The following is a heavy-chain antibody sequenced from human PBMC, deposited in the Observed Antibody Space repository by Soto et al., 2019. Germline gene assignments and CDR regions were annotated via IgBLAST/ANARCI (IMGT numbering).Heavy chain of an antibody. Sequence: GGSLRLSCAASGFTFSSYSMSWVRQAPGKGLEWVSAISGSGGSTYYADSVKGRFTISRDNSKNTLYLQMNSLRAEDTAVYYCAKDLRSGSQYYFDYWGQGTLVTVSS. V-gene: IGHV3-23*01. CDR2: ISGSGGST. CDR1: GFTFSSYS. D-gene: IGHD1-26*01. CDR3: AKDLRSGSQYYFDY. J-gene: IGHJ4*02.